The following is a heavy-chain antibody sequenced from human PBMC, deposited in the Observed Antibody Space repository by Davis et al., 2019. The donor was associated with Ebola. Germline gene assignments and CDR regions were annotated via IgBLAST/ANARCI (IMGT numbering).Heavy chain of an antibody. CDR2: INSDGSST. Sequence: GESLKISCAASGFTFSSYWMHWVRQAPGKGLVWVSRINSDGSSTSYADSVKGRFTISRDNAKNTLYLQMNSRRAEDTAVYYCARDLAYNYYDSSGYYTGWFDPWGQGTLVTVSS. CDR1: GFTFSSYW. V-gene: IGHV3-74*01. J-gene: IGHJ5*02. D-gene: IGHD3-22*01. CDR3: ARDLAYNYYDSSGYYTGWFDP.